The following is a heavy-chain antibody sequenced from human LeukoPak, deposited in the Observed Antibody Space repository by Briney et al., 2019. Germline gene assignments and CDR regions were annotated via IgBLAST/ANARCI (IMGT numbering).Heavy chain of an antibody. CDR1: GYTFINHG. CDR2: MISNSGNT. Sequence: ASVKVSCKASGYTFINHGFNWVRQATGQGLEWMGWMISNSGNTGYAQKFRGRVTMTRNTSISTAYLELSSLRSEDTAVYYCARVRDDSSGYIFDYWGQGTLVTVSS. J-gene: IGHJ4*02. CDR3: ARVRDDSSGYIFDY. V-gene: IGHV1-8*01. D-gene: IGHD3-22*01.